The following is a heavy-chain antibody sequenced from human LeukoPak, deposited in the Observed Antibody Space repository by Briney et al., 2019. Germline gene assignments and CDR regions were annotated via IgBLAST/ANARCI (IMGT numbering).Heavy chain of an antibody. V-gene: IGHV4-31*03. D-gene: IGHD3-3*01. Sequence: PSETLSLTCTVSGGSISSGGYYWSWIRQHPGKGLEWIGYIYYSGSTYSNPSLKSRVTISVDTSKNQFSLKLSSVTAADTAVYYCARSLLYDFWSGPPDCWGQGTLVTVSS. CDR1: GGSISSGGYY. CDR2: IYYSGST. CDR3: ARSLLYDFWSGPPDC. J-gene: IGHJ4*02.